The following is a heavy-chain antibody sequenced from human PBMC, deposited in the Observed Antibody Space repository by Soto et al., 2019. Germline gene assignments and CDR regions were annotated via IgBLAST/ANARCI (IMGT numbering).Heavy chain of an antibody. Sequence: ASVKVSCKASGYTFTSYGISWVRQAPGQGLEWMGWIIAYNGTTNYAQKLQGRVTMTTDTSTSTSYMELRSLRSDDTAVYYCAGEYSSGGYGEDAFDFWGQGTMVTVSS. CDR1: GYTFTSYG. CDR2: IIAYNGTT. D-gene: IGHD6-19*01. CDR3: AGEYSSGGYGEDAFDF. J-gene: IGHJ3*01. V-gene: IGHV1-18*01.